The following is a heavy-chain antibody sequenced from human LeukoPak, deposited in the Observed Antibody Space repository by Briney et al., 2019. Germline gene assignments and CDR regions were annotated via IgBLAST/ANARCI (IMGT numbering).Heavy chain of an antibody. J-gene: IGHJ4*02. CDR2: IGGSGGGT. Sequence: PGGSLRLSCAASGFTFSNAWLSWVRQAPGKGLEWVSTIGGSGGGTYYAESVKGRFIISRDTSKNTLFLQMNSLRAEDTALYYCARNDFGSGWLGDYWGQGTLVTVSS. V-gene: IGHV3-23*01. D-gene: IGHD6-19*01. CDR3: ARNDFGSGWLGDY. CDR1: GFTFSNAW.